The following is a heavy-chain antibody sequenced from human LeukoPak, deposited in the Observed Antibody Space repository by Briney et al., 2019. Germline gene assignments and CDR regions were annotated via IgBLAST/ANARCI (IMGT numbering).Heavy chain of an antibody. CDR1: GYTFTGYY. J-gene: IGHJ4*02. CDR3: ARDRTSGSYLYYFDY. V-gene: IGHV1-2*02. CDR2: INPNSGGT. D-gene: IGHD1-26*01. Sequence: ASVKVSCKASGYTFTGYYMHWVRQAPGQGLEWMGWINPNSGGTNYAQKFQGRVTMTRDTSISTAYMELSRLRSDDTAVYYCARDRTSGSYLYYFDYWGQGTLVTVSS.